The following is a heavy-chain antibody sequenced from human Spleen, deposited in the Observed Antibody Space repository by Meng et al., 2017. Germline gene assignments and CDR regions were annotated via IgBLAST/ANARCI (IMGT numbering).Heavy chain of an antibody. V-gene: IGHV3-7*01. CDR3: AGWGSRNY. CDR1: GFTFSSYW. Sequence: GESLKISCAASGFTFSSYWMNWVRQTPGKGLEWVANISPDGSEKRHVDSVKGRFTVSRDNDNNSVYLQMKSLRVEDTAVYYCAGWGSRNYWGQGSLVTVSS. D-gene: IGHD7-27*01. J-gene: IGHJ4*02. CDR2: ISPDGSEK.